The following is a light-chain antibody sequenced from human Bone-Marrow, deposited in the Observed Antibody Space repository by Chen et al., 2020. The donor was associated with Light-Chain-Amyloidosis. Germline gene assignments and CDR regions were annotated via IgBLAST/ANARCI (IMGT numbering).Light chain of an antibody. V-gene: IGLV2-14*01. CDR2: EVE. CDR3: SSYTSDNTFV. Sequence: QSALTQPASVSGSPGQSNIISCTGTSSDVGGHKSVSWYQHHPDRVPKLIIYEVENRPSGISDRFSASKSGNTASLSISGLQEDDEAEYYCSSYTSDNTFVFGSGTKVTV. J-gene: IGLJ1*01. CDR1: SSDVGGHKS.